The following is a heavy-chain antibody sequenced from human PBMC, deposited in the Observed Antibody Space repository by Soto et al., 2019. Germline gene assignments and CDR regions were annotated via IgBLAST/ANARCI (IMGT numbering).Heavy chain of an antibody. CDR1: GVSISNSSYY. V-gene: IGHV4-39*01. D-gene: IGHD1-20*01. J-gene: IGHJ4*02. CDR2: IYYSGIT. CDR3: ATSQKGYNWNYFDH. Sequence: SETLSLTCTVSGVSISNSSYYWGWIRRPPGKGLEWIGTIYYSGITYYNPSLKSRVTISVDTSKNQFSLKVSGVSAADTAVYYCATSQKGYNWNYFDHWGQGALVTVSS.